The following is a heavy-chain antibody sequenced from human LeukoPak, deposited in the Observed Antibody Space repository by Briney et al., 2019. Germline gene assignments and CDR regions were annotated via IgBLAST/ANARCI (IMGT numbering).Heavy chain of an antibody. D-gene: IGHD3-22*01. J-gene: IGHJ3*02. V-gene: IGHV3-21*01. CDR1: GFTFSSYS. Sequence: GGSLRLSCAASGFTFSSYSVNWVRQAPGKGLEWVSSISSSSSYIYYADSVKGRFTISRDNAKNSLYLQMNSLRAEDTAVYYCARVGYYDSSGYRAFDIWGQGTMVTVSS. CDR3: ARVGYYDSSGYRAFDI. CDR2: ISSSSSYI.